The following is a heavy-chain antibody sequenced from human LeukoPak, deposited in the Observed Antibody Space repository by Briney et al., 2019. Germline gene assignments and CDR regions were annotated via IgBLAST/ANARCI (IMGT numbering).Heavy chain of an antibody. CDR3: ARHRPGERRFDP. CDR2: INYSGNT. J-gene: IGHJ5*02. D-gene: IGHD3-16*01. V-gene: IGHV4-59*08. Sequence: SETLSLTCTVSGGSISSDYWSWIRQPPGKGLEWIGYINYSGNTNSNPSLKSRVTISVDTSKNQFSLKLSSVTAADTAAYYCARHRPGERRFDPWGQGTLVTVSS. CDR1: GGSISSDY.